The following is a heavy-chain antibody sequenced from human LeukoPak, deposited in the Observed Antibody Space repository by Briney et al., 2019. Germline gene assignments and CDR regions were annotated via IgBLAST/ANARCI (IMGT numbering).Heavy chain of an antibody. V-gene: IGHV1-69*04. CDR1: GGTFSSYV. CDR3: ARGVLGIAVAGGDYYYYMDV. CDR2: IIPILGIA. Sequence: GASVKVSCKASGGTFSSYVISWVRQAPGQGLEWMGRIIPILGIANYAQKFQGRVTITADKSTSTAYMELSSLRSEDTAVYYCARGVLGIAVAGGDYYYYMDVWGKGTTVTVSS. D-gene: IGHD6-19*01. J-gene: IGHJ6*03.